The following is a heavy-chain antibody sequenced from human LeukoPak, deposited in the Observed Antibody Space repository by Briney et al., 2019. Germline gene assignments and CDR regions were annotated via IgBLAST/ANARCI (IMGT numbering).Heavy chain of an antibody. Sequence: ASVKVSCKSSGYTFTNYGISWVRQAPGQGLEWMGWISAYNGNTMYAQRIQGRVTMTTDTSTSTTYMELRSLRSDDTAVYYCARDDGYGTYYFDYWGQGTLVTVSS. J-gene: IGHJ4*02. V-gene: IGHV1-18*01. D-gene: IGHD5-24*01. CDR2: ISAYNGNT. CDR1: GYTFTNYG. CDR3: ARDDGYGTYYFDY.